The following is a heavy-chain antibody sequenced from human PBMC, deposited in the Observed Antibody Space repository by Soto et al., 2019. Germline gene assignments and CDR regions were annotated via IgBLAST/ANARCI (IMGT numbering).Heavy chain of an antibody. CDR2: IIPIFGTA. V-gene: IGHV1-69*13. D-gene: IGHD4-17*01. CDR3: SRERTTVTTLAYFQN. CDR1: GYTFNCYY. Sequence: GASVNVSCKASGYTFNCYYMDWVRQAPGQGLEWMRGIIPIFGTANYEQKFQGRVTITADEATSTAYMELSSLRSEDTDVYYCSRERTTVTTLAYFQNGGQGTLVTVSS. J-gene: IGHJ1*01.